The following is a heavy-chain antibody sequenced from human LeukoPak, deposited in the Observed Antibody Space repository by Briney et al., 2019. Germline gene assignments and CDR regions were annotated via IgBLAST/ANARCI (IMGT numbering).Heavy chain of an antibody. D-gene: IGHD3-3*01. CDR3: ARDPTSVFGVVIGVNWFDP. Sequence: GGSLRLSCAASGFTFSSYSMNWVRQAPGKGLEWVSYISSSSSTIYYADSVKGRFTISRDNAKNSLYLQMNSLRAEDTAVYYCARDPTSVFGVVIGVNWFDPWGQGTLVTVSS. J-gene: IGHJ5*02. V-gene: IGHV3-48*01. CDR2: ISSSSSTI. CDR1: GFTFSSYS.